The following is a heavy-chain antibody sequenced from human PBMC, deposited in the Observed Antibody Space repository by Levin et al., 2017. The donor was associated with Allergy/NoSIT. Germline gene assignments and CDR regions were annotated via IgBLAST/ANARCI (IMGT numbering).Heavy chain of an antibody. D-gene: IGHD3-10*01. Sequence: PSETLSLTCAASGFSVSTNYMSWVRQAPGTGLEWVSIIYSGETPYYADSVKGRFTVSRDNSKNTLYLQMNSLRPEDTAVYYCARVGVAWFGDAADYWGRGTQVTVSS. CDR2: IYSGETP. CDR3: ARVGVAWFGDAADY. V-gene: IGHV3-53*01. CDR1: GFSVSTNY. J-gene: IGHJ4*02.